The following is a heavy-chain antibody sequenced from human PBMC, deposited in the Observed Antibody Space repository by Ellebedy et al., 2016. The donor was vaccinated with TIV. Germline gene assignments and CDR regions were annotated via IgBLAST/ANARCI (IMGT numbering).Heavy chain of an antibody. CDR2: ISSRSSYI. CDR3: TRGPPGDYLTYFDY. V-gene: IGHV3-21*01. D-gene: IGHD4-17*01. J-gene: IGHJ4*02. Sequence: GESLKISCAASGFSFSNYTMNWVRQSPGKGLEWVSSISSRSSYIFYADSVKGRFIISRDNAKNSLYLQMNGLRAEDTAVYNCTRGPPGDYLTYFDYWGQGNLVTVSS. CDR1: GFSFSNYT.